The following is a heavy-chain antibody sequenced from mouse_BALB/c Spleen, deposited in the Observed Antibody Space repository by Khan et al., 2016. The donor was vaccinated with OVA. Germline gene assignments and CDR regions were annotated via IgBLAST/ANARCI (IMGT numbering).Heavy chain of an antibody. J-gene: IGHJ2*01. V-gene: IGHV1-7*01. CDR1: GYTFTTYW. Sequence: QVRLQQSGAELAKPGASVKLSCKASGYTFTTYWMYWVKQRPGQGLEWIGYINPTSGYTDYNDKFKDRATLSADKSSSTAYMQLNSLTSEDSAVYYCTSDRIDYWGQGTTLTASS. CDR3: TSDRIDY. CDR2: INPTSGYT.